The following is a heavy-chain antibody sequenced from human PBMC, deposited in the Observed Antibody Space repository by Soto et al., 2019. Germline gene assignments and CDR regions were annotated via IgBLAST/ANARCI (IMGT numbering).Heavy chain of an antibody. CDR2: IYVTGAV. V-gene: IGHV4-31*03. CDR1: GAALNSGNYY. Sequence: SETLSLTCSVSGAALNSGNYYWSWTRQVPGKGLEWIGHIYVTGAVDYNPSLRDRITISQDTSERQFSLNLRLVTAADTAVYYCARLRIATNNYKWFDPWGQGTLVTVSS. J-gene: IGHJ5*02. D-gene: IGHD2-21*01. CDR3: ARLRIATNNYKWFDP.